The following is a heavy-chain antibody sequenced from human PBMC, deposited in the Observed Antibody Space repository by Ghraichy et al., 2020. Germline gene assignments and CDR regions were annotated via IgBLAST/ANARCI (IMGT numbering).Heavy chain of an antibody. D-gene: IGHD6-19*01. CDR3: AKWVAGTPFYYYYYMDV. Sequence: GGSLRLSCAASGFTFSSYAMSWVRQAPGKGLEWVSAISGSGGSTYYADSVKGRFTISRDNSKNTLYLQMNSLRAEDTAVYYCAKWVAGTPFYYYYYMDVWGKGTTVTVSS. CDR2: ISGSGGST. CDR1: GFTFSSYA. V-gene: IGHV3-23*01. J-gene: IGHJ6*03.